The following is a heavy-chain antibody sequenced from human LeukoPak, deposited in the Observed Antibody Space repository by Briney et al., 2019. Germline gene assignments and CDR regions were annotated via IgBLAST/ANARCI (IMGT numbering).Heavy chain of an antibody. V-gene: IGHV1-2*02. CDR3: ASDWGLSQLEYCSNTNCYMGAFDI. CDR2: INPNSGGT. D-gene: IGHD2-2*02. CDR1: GYTFTGYY. J-gene: IGHJ3*02. Sequence: ASVNVSCKASGYTFTGYYMHWVRQAPGQGLEWMGWINPNSGGTNYAQKFQGRVTMTRDTCISTAYMELSRLRSDDTAVYYCASDWGLSQLEYCSNTNCYMGAFDIWGQGTRVTVSS.